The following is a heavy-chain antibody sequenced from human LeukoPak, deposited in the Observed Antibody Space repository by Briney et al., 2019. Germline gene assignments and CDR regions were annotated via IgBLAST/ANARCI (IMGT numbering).Heavy chain of an antibody. J-gene: IGHJ4*02. CDR2: ISSSSSYI. CDR1: GFTFSSYS. D-gene: IGHD2-2*01. V-gene: IGHV3-21*01. CDR3: ARGTRVTYCSSTSCPSVY. Sequence: GGSLRLSCAASGFTFSSYSMNWVRQAPGKGLEWVSSISSSSSYIYYADSVKGRFTISRDNAKNSLYLQMNSLRAEETAVYYCARGTRVTYCSSTSCPSVYWGQGTLVTVSS.